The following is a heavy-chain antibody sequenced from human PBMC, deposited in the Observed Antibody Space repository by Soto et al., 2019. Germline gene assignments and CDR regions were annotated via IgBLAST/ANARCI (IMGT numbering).Heavy chain of an antibody. J-gene: IGHJ4*02. CDR1: GGSINSGDSY. CDR2: INYRGST. D-gene: IGHD2-15*01. V-gene: IGHV4-31*03. Sequence: QVQLQESGPGLVRPSQTLSLICTVFGGSINSGDSYWNWIRQHPEKGLEWIGYINYRGSTFYNPSLKSRXIISVDTSKXXFSLKLSSVTAADTXXXXXXRDAPGVAPYWGQGTLVTVSS. CDR3: XRDAPGVAPY.